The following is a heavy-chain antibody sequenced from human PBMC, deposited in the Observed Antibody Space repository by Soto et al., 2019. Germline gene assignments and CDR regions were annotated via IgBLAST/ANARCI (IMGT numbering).Heavy chain of an antibody. J-gene: IGHJ4*02. CDR3: ARRRATYYYDSSGYYSTHRPFDY. Sequence: SETLSLTCTVSGGSISSSRYYWVCIRQPPGKGLEWIGSIYYSGSTYYNPSLKSRVTISVDTSKNQFSLKLSSVTAADTAVYYCARRRATYYYDSSGYYSTHRPFDYWGQGTLVTVSS. V-gene: IGHV4-39*01. CDR1: GGSISSSRYY. CDR2: IYYSGST. D-gene: IGHD3-22*01.